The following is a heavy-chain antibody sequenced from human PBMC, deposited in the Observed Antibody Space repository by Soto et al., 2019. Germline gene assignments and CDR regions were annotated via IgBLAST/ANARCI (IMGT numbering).Heavy chain of an antibody. CDR2: IYHSGST. J-gene: IGHJ6*02. Sequence: SETLSLTCAVSGGSISRSNWWRWVRQPPGKGLEGIGEIYHSGSTNYNPSLKSRVTISVDKSKNQFSLKLSSVTAADTAVYYCASPLSYDFWGGSGRYYGMDVWGHGTTVTVS. V-gene: IGHV4-4*02. CDR1: GGSISRSNW. CDR3: ASPLSYDFWGGSGRYYGMDV. D-gene: IGHD3-3*01.